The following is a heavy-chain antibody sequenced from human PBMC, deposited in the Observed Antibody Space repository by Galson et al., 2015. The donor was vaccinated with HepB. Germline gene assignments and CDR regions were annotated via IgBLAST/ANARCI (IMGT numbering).Heavy chain of an antibody. CDR3: AKDPGGVEHIDY. Sequence: SLRLSCAASGFTFSSYGMHWVRQAPGKGLEWVAFIRYDGSNKYYADSVKGRFTISRDNSKNTLYLQMNSLRAEDTAVYYCAKDPGGVEHIDYWGQGTLVTVSS. CDR2: IRYDGSNK. J-gene: IGHJ4*02. CDR1: GFTFSSYG. D-gene: IGHD1/OR15-1a*01. V-gene: IGHV3-30*02.